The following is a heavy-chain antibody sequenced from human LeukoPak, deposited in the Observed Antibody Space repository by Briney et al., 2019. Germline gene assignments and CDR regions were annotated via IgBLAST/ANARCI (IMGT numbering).Heavy chain of an antibody. Sequence: GGSLRLSCAASGFTFSSYSMNWVRQAPGKGLEWVSSISSSSSYIYYADSVKGRFTISRDNAKNSLYLQMNSLRAEDTAVYYCARFGYYGSGSYYLDYWGQGTLATVSS. V-gene: IGHV3-21*01. CDR3: ARFGYYGSGSYYLDY. CDR2: ISSSSSYI. J-gene: IGHJ4*02. CDR1: GFTFSSYS. D-gene: IGHD3-10*01.